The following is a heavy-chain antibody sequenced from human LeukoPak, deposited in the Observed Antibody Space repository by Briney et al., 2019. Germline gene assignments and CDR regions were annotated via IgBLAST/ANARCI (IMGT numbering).Heavy chain of an antibody. V-gene: IGHV4-39*01. CDR1: GGSISSNSYY. J-gene: IGHJ5*02. CDR2: IYYSGST. D-gene: IGHD3-3*01. CDR3: ARHNYYNFWNALNWFDP. Sequence: SETLSLTCSVSGGSISSNSYYWGWIRQSPGKGLEWIGCIYYSGSTYYNPSLKSRVIMSVDTSKNQFSLRLSSVTAADTAVYYCARHNYYNFWNALNWFDPWGQGTPVTVSS.